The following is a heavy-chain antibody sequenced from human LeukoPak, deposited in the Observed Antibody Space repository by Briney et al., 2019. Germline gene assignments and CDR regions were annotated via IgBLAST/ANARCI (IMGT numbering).Heavy chain of an antibody. CDR1: GGSISSGDYY. CDR2: IYYSGST. Sequence: PSETLSLTCTVSGGSISSGDYYWSWIRQPPGKGLEWIGYIYYSGSTYYNPSLKSRVTISVDTSKNQFSLKLSSVTAADTAVYYCARAYGEYSGSYYWGFVFDYWGQGTLVTVSS. CDR3: ARAYGEYSGSYYWGFVFDY. D-gene: IGHD1-26*01. V-gene: IGHV4-30-4*08. J-gene: IGHJ4*02.